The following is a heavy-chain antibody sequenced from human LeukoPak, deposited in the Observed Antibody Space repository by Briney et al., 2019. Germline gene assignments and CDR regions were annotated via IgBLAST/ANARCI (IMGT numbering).Heavy chain of an antibody. Sequence: ASVKVSCKVSGYTLTELSMHWVRQAPGKGLEWMGGFDPEDGETIYAQKFQGRVTMTEDTSTDTAYMELSSLRSEDTAVYYCATAMIAAAGATNDAFDIWGQGTMVTVSS. D-gene: IGHD6-13*01. CDR1: GYTLTELS. CDR2: FDPEDGET. J-gene: IGHJ3*02. V-gene: IGHV1-24*01. CDR3: ATAMIAAAGATNDAFDI.